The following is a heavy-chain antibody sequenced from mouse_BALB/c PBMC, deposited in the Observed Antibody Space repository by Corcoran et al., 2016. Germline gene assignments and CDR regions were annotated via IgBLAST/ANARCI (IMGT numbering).Heavy chain of an antibody. CDR2: FDPANGNT. CDR1: GFNIKDTY. D-gene: IGHD1-2*01. V-gene: IGHV14-3*02. J-gene: IGHJ1*01. CDR3: ARGILRLPYFDV. Sequence: EVQLQQSGAELVKPGASVKLSCTASGFNIKDTYMHWVKQRPEQGLEWIGRFDPANGNTKYDPKFQGKATITADTSSNTVYLQLSSLTSEDTAVYYCARGILRLPYFDVWGAGTTVTVSS.